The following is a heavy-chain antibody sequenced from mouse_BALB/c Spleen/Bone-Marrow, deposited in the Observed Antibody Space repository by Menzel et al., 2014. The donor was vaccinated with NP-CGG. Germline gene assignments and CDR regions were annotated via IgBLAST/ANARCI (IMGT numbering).Heavy chain of an antibody. V-gene: IGHV5-9-3*01. J-gene: IGHJ3*01. D-gene: IGHD2-4*01. Sequence: EVQLVESGGGLVKPGGSLKLSCAASGFTFSSYAMSWVRQTPEKRLEWVATISRGGSYTYYPDRVKGRFTISRDNAKNTLYLQMSSLRSEDTAMYYCARHDYAYWGQGTLVTVSA. CDR2: ISRGGSYT. CDR3: ARHDYAY. CDR1: GFTFSSYA.